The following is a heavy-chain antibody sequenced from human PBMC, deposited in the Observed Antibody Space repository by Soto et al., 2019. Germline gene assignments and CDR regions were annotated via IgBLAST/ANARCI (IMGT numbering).Heavy chain of an antibody. V-gene: IGHV3-23*01. D-gene: IGHD1-1*01. CDR1: GFTFSSHV. CDR3: ARRREIIAWAGSFDX. Sequence: TGGSLRLSCAASGFTFSSHVMSWVRQAPGKGLEWVQCISTGGGSTDYADSVKVRFTISRDNSKNTLHLQMKSLRAEDTAVYYCARRREIIAWAGSFDXWGQGTLFTVSX. CDR2: ISTGGGST. J-gene: IGHJ4*02.